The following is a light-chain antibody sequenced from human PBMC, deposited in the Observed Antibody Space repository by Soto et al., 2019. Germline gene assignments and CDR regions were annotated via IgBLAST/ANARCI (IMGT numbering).Light chain of an antibody. CDR2: EVS. CDR3: SSYTSSSTYV. CDR1: SSDVGGYNY. V-gene: IGLV2-14*01. J-gene: IGLJ1*01. Sequence: QSVLTQPASVSGSPGQSITISCTGTSSDVGGYNYVSWYQQHPGKAPKLIIYEVSNRPSGVSNRFSGSKSGNTASLPISGLQAEDEADYYCSSYTSSSTYVFGTGTKVTVL.